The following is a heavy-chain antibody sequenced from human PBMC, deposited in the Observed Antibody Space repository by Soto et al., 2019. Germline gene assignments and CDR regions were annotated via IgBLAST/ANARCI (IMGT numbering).Heavy chain of an antibody. Sequence: QVQLQESGPGLVKPSETLSLTCTVSGGSISSYYWSWIRQPPGKGLEWIGYIYYSGSTHYNPSLKKRVTISVDTPKNQFSLKLSSVTAADTAVYYCATRAGKATPSDAFDIWGRGTIVTVSS. CDR3: ATRAGKATPSDAFDI. CDR2: IYYSGST. CDR1: GGSISSYY. D-gene: IGHD3-10*01. J-gene: IGHJ3*02. V-gene: IGHV4-59*01.